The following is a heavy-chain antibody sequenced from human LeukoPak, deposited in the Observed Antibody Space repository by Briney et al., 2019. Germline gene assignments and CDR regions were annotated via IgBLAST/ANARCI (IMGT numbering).Heavy chain of an antibody. J-gene: IGHJ4*02. CDR2: IYYSGTT. Sequence: PSETLSLTCIVSGGSISSSGDYWGWIRQPPGKGLQWIGSIYYSGTTYYNPSLKSRLTISVDTSKNQFSLQLSSVTAADTAVYYCASRGPALGYFDYWGQGILVTVSS. CDR1: GGSISSSGDY. V-gene: IGHV4-39*01. D-gene: IGHD2-2*01. CDR3: ASRGPALGYFDY.